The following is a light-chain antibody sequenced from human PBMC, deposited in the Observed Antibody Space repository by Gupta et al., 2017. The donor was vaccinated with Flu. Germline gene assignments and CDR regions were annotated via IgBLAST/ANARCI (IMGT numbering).Light chain of an antibody. J-gene: IGKJ2*01. Sequence: EIVMTQSPATLSVSPGERATLSCRASQSVSSNLAWYQQKPGQAPRLLIYGASTRATGIPARFSGSGSGTEFTLTISSRQSEDFAVYYCQQYYKWPPYIFGQGTKMEIK. CDR1: QSVSSN. CDR3: QQYYKWPPYI. V-gene: IGKV3-15*01. CDR2: GAS.